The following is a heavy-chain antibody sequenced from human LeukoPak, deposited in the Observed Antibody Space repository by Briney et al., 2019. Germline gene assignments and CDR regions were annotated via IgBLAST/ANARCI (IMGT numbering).Heavy chain of an antibody. Sequence: GESLNISCKGSGYSFTSYWIGWVRQMPRKGLEWMGIIYPGDSDTRHSPSSQGQVTTSAHKTITTAYLQWSRLTASHTAMYYCAMAVNIVATIGWFDPWGQGTLVTVSS. J-gene: IGHJ5*02. V-gene: IGHV5-51*01. D-gene: IGHD5-12*01. CDR3: AMAVNIVATIGWFDP. CDR1: GYSFTSYW. CDR2: IYPGDSDT.